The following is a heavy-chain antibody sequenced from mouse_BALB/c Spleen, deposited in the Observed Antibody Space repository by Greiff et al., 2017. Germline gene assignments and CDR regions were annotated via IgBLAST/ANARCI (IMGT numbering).Heavy chain of an antibody. V-gene: IGHV2-6-7*01. CDR1: GFSLTGYG. CDR3: ASPSTMITTVWFAY. D-gene: IGHD2-4*01. Sequence: VQLKESGPGLVAPSQSLSITCTVSGFSLTGYGVNWVRQPPGKGLEWLGMIWGDGSTDYNSALKSRLSISKDNSKSQVFLKMNSLQTDDTARYYCASPSTMITTVWFAYWGQGTLVTVSA. CDR2: IWGDGST. J-gene: IGHJ3*01.